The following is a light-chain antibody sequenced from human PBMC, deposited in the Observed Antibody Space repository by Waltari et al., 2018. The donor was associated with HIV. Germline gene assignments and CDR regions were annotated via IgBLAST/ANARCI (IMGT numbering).Light chain of an antibody. Sequence: DIVMTQSPDSLAVSLGERATINCKSSQSVFYSSNNKNYLSWYQQKPGQPPKLLIYWASTRESGVPDRFSGSGSGTDFILTISSLQAEDVAVYYCQQYYTSSSITFGQGTRLEIK. CDR2: WAS. V-gene: IGKV4-1*01. CDR1: QSVFYSSNNKNY. J-gene: IGKJ5*01. CDR3: QQYYTSSSIT.